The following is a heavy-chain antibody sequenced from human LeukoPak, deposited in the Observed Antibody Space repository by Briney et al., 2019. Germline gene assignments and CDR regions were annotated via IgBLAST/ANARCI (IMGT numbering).Heavy chain of an antibody. J-gene: IGHJ3*02. CDR2: IYYSGST. V-gene: IGHV4-59*08. D-gene: IGHD6-19*01. Sequence: PSETLSLTCAVYGGSFSGYYWSWIRQPPGKGLEWIGYIYYSGSTNYNPSLKSRITISVDTSKNQFSLKLSSVTAADTAVYYCASSGWNDAFDIWGQGTMVTVSS. CDR1: GGSFSGYY. CDR3: ASSGWNDAFDI.